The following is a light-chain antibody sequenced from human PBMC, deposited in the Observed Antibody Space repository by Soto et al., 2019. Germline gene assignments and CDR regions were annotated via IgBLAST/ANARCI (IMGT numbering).Light chain of an antibody. CDR2: DAS. Sequence: DIQMTQSPSSLSASVGNRVTITCRASQSISTYLNWYQKKLGKAPNLLIYDASRLQSGVPSRFSGSGGGTDFTLSISSVQPEDFATYFCQQSYMDPITFGQGTRLEI. V-gene: IGKV1-39*01. CDR1: QSISTY. CDR3: QQSYMDPIT. J-gene: IGKJ5*01.